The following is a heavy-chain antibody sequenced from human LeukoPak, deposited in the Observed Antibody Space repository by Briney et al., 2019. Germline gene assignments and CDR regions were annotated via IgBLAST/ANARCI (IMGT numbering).Heavy chain of an antibody. V-gene: IGHV3-48*03. J-gene: IGHJ4*02. Sequence: GGSLRLSCAASGFTFSDYEMNWVRQAPGKGLEWVSYISSSGATIHYADSVKGRFTISRDNAKNSLYLQMDSLRAEDTAVYYCARDGGRTASWFRPHWFDCWGQGALVTDSS. CDR2: ISSSGATI. D-gene: IGHD6-13*01. CDR1: GFTFSDYE. CDR3: ARDGGRTASWFRPHWFDC.